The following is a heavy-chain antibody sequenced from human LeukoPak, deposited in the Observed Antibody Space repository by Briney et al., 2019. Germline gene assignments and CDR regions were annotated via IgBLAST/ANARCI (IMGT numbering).Heavy chain of an antibody. CDR2: ISGSGSST. CDR1: GFTFSSYA. CDR3: AKGVAVASPYYFDY. J-gene: IGHJ4*02. Sequence: GGSLRLSCAASGFTFSSYAMSWVRQAPGKGLKWVLPISGSGSSTYYADSVKGRFTISRDNSKNTLYLQMNSLRAEDTAVYYCAKGVAVASPYYFDYWGQGTLVTVSS. D-gene: IGHD6-19*01. V-gene: IGHV3-23*01.